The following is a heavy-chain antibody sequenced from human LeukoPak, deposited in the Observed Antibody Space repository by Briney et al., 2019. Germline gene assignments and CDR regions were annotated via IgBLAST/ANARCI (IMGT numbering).Heavy chain of an antibody. CDR3: ARDGIYGSGSYYEISWFDP. Sequence: GASVTVSCKASGYTFTGYYMHWVRQAPGQGLEWMGWINPNSGVTHYAQKFQGRVTMTSDTSISTAYMELSGLRSDDTAVYYCARDGIYGSGSYYEISWFDPWGQGTLVTVSS. CDR2: INPNSGVT. J-gene: IGHJ5*02. D-gene: IGHD3-10*01. CDR1: GYTFTGYY. V-gene: IGHV1-2*02.